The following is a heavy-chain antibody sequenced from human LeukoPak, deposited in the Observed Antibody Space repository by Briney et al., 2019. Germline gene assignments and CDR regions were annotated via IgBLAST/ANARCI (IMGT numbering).Heavy chain of an antibody. J-gene: IGHJ4*02. CDR1: GFTFSSYA. D-gene: IGHD3-10*01. CDR3: AKLATYYGSGSYSYYFDY. Sequence: GGSPRLSCAASGFTFSSYAMSWVRQAPGKGLEWVSAISGSGGSTYYADSVKGRFTISRDNSKSTLYLQMNSLRAEDTAVYYCAKLATYYGSGSYSYYFDYWGQGTLVTVSS. CDR2: ISGSGGST. V-gene: IGHV3-23*01.